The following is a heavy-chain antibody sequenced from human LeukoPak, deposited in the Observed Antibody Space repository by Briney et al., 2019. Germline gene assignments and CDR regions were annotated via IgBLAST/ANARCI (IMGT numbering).Heavy chain of an antibody. CDR2: ISYDGSNK. V-gene: IGHV3-30-3*01. Sequence: GGSLRLSCAASGFTFSSYAMHWVRQAPGKGLEWVAVISYDGSNKYYADSVKGRFTISRDNSKNTLYLQMNSLRAEDTAVYYCARDRPRGIAAAGTGYWGQGTLVTVSS. CDR3: ARDRPRGIAAAGTGY. CDR1: GFTFSSYA. J-gene: IGHJ4*02. D-gene: IGHD6-13*01.